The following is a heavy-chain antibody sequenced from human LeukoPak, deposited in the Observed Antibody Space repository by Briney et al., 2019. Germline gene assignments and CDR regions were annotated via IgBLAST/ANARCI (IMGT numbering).Heavy chain of an antibody. J-gene: IGHJ4*02. CDR1: GYTFTSYG. V-gene: IGHV1-18*01. CDR3: ARVMITFGGQHTFDY. CDR2: ISAYNGNT. Sequence: GASVKVSCKASGYTFTSYGISWVRQAPGQGLEWMGWISAYNGNTNYAQKLQGRVTMTTDTSTSTAYMELRSLRSDDTAVYYCARVMITFGGQHTFDYWGQGTLVTVSS. D-gene: IGHD3-16*01.